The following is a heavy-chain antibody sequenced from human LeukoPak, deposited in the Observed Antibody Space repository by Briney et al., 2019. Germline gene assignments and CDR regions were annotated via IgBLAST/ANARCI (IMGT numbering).Heavy chain of an antibody. J-gene: IGHJ6*02. CDR1: GYTFTSYG. Sequence: SVKVSCKASGYTFTSYGISWVRQAPGQGLEWMGRIIPIHGIANYAQKFQGRVTITADKSTSTAYMELSSLRSEDTAVYYCARFVVVPAAILDYYYYYGMDVWGQGTTVTVSS. D-gene: IGHD2-2*02. CDR3: ARFVVVPAAILDYYYYYGMDV. V-gene: IGHV1-69*04. CDR2: IIPIHGIA.